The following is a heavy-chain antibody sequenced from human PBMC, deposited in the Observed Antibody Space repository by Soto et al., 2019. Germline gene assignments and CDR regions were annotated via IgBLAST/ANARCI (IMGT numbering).Heavy chain of an antibody. Sequence: QVQLQESGPGLVKPSQTLSLTCTVSGGSISSGGYYWSWIRQHPGKGLEWFGYIYYSGSTYYNPSLRRRVSISVDTATNQCSLKLSSVTAADTAVYYCARSPEATVTAFDYWGQGTLVTVSS. CDR3: ARSPEATVTAFDY. J-gene: IGHJ4*02. D-gene: IGHD4-17*01. CDR2: IYYSGST. CDR1: GGSISSGGYY. V-gene: IGHV4-31*03.